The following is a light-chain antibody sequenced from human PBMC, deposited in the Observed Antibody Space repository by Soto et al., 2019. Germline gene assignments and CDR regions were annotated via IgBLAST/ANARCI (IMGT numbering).Light chain of an antibody. J-gene: IGKJ4*01. CDR2: DAS. CDR3: QQFNSYSLT. CDR1: QGISSA. Sequence: AIQLTQSPSSLSASVGDRVTITCRASQGISSALAWYQQKPGKAPKLLIYDASSLESGVPSRFSGSGSGTDFTLTISSLQSEDFATYYCQQFNSYSLTFGGGTKV. V-gene: IGKV1-13*02.